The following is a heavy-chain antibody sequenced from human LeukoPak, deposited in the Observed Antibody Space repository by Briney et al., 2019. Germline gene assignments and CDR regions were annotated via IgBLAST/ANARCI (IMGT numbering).Heavy chain of an antibody. D-gene: IGHD4-17*01. CDR1: GGSISSRNW. CDR2: IYHSGST. V-gene: IGHV4-4*02. Sequence: SETLSLTCAVSGGSISSRNWWSWVRQPPGKGLEWIGEIYHSGSTNYNPSLKTRVTISVDESKNQFSLKLSSATAADTAVYYCARASHDYGDYSHFDYWGQGTLVTVSS. CDR3: ARASHDYGDYSHFDY. J-gene: IGHJ4*02.